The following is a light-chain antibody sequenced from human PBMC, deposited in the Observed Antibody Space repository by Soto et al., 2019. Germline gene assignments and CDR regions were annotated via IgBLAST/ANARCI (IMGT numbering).Light chain of an antibody. V-gene: IGKV1-5*03. Sequence: DIPMTQSPSTLSASVGDRVTITCRASQSISSWLAWYQQKPGKAPKFLINKASSLESGVPSRFSGSGSGTEFTLTISSLQPDDFATYYCQQYNSYPWTFGQGTKVEIK. CDR1: QSISSW. J-gene: IGKJ1*01. CDR3: QQYNSYPWT. CDR2: KAS.